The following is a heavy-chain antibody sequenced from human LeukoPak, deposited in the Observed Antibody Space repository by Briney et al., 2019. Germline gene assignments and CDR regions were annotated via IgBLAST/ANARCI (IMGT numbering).Heavy chain of an antibody. V-gene: IGHV1-46*01. Sequence: ASVKVSCKASGYTFTSYYMHWVRQAPGQGLEWMGIINPSGGSTSYAQKFQGRVTMTRDTSTSTVYMELSSLRSEDTAVYHCARDPPPRAGGDYFDYWGQGTLVTVSS. CDR2: INPSGGST. J-gene: IGHJ4*02. CDR3: ARDPPPRAGGDYFDY. D-gene: IGHD3-16*01. CDR1: GYTFTSYY.